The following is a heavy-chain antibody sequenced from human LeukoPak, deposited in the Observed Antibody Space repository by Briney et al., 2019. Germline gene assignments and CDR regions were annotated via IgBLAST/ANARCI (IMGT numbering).Heavy chain of an antibody. D-gene: IGHD6-13*01. V-gene: IGHV3-73*01. CDR1: GFTFSGSA. CDR2: IRSKANSYAT. Sequence: PGGSLRLSCAASGFTFSGSAMHWVRQASGKGLEWVGRIRSKANSYATAYAASVKGRFTISRDDSKNTAYLQMNSLKTEDTAVYYCTRDDSRYSGSWYPSDAFDIWGQGTMVTVSS. J-gene: IGHJ3*02. CDR3: TRDDSRYSGSWYPSDAFDI.